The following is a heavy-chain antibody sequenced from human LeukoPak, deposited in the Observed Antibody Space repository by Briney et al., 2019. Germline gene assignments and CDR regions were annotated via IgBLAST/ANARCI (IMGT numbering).Heavy chain of an antibody. D-gene: IGHD4-17*01. V-gene: IGHV4-59*11. Sequence: PSETLSLTCAVFTDSISSHYWSWIRQPPGKGLEWIGYISYIGSTNYNPSLKSRVTISIDTSKNQFSLKLRSVTAADTAVYYCARDLITVTKGFDIWGQGTMVSVSS. CDR3: ARDLITVTKGFDI. CDR1: TDSISSHY. CDR2: ISYIGST. J-gene: IGHJ3*02.